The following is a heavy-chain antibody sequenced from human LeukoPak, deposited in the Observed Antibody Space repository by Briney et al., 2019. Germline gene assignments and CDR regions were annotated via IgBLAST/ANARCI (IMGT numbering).Heavy chain of an antibody. CDR2: IYYSGST. Sequence: SETLSLTCTVSGGSISSYYWSWIRQPPGKGLEWIGYIYYSGSTNYNPSLKSRVTISVDTSKNQFSLKLSSVTAADTAVYYCARVGYYDFWNGHDYFDYWGRGTLVTVSS. V-gene: IGHV4-59*08. CDR3: ARVGYYDFWNGHDYFDY. D-gene: IGHD3-3*01. J-gene: IGHJ4*02. CDR1: GGSISSYY.